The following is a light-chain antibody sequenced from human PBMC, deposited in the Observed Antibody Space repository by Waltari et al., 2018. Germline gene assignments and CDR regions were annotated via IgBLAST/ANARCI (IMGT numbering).Light chain of an antibody. Sequence: EIVMTQSPATLSVSPGEGATLSCRASQSVSSNLAWYQQRPGQAPRLLSYGASTRATGIPARFSGSGSGTEFTLTISSLQSEDSAVYYCHQYSSWPPMFTFGQGTKLEIK. CDR3: HQYSSWPPMFT. CDR2: GAS. V-gene: IGKV3-15*01. CDR1: QSVSSN. J-gene: IGKJ2*01.